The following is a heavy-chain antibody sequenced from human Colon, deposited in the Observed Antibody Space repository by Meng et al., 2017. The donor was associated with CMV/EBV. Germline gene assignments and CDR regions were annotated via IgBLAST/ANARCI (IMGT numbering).Heavy chain of an antibody. CDR3: ARELARGGY. CDR2: ISPYNGDT. J-gene: IGHJ4*02. CDR1: GYTFTNFG. V-gene: IGHV1-18*01. Sequence: QVPLVQCGAEVKKPGASVKVSCKTSGYTFTNFGISGVRQAPGQGLEWMAYISPYNGDTNYAQRFQGRVALTTDTSTSTVYMELGSLTSDDTAMYYCARELARGGYWGQGTPVTVSS.